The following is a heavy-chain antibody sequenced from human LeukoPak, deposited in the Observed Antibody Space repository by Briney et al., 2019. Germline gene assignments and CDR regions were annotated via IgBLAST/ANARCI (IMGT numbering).Heavy chain of an antibody. J-gene: IGHJ4*02. Sequence: GGSLRLSCAASGFTFSSYSMNWVRQAPGKGLEWVSSISSSSSYIYYADSVKGRFTISRDNAKNSLYLQMNSLRAEDTAVYYCAKDSLRFLEWLSYLDYWGQGTLVTVSS. V-gene: IGHV3-21*01. D-gene: IGHD3-3*01. CDR2: ISSSSSYI. CDR3: AKDSLRFLEWLSYLDY. CDR1: GFTFSSYS.